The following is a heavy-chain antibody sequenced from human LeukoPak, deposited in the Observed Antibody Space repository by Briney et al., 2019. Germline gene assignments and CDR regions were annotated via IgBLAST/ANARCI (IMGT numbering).Heavy chain of an antibody. Sequence: PVKVSCKASGYTFTSYYMHWVRQAPGQGLEWMGGIIPIFGTANYAQKFQGRVTITADESTSTAYMELSSLRSEDTAVYYCARAYCSSTSCYYYYGMDVWGQGTTVTVSS. CDR1: GYTFTSYY. J-gene: IGHJ6*02. CDR2: IIPIFGTA. D-gene: IGHD2-2*01. CDR3: ARAYCSSTSCYYYYGMDV. V-gene: IGHV1-69*13.